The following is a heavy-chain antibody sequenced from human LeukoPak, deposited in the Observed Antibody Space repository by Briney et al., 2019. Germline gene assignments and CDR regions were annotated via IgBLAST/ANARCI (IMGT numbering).Heavy chain of an antibody. V-gene: IGHV3-7*01. CDR3: ARDSFETDIDY. CDR2: IKEDGSEQ. CDR1: GFTFSTYW. Sequence: GSLRLSCAVSGFTFSTYWMSWVRQAPGKGLEWVANIKEDGSEQYYVNSLKGRFTISRGNLKNSLYLQMNSLRVEDSAVYYCARDSFETDIDYWGQGTLVTVSS. D-gene: IGHD1-14*01. J-gene: IGHJ4*02.